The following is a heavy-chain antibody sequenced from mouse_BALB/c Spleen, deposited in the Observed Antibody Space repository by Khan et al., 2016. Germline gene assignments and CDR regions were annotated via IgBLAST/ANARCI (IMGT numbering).Heavy chain of an antibody. CDR3: ARDGSSPAWFAY. CDR2: INPYNDST. V-gene: IGHV1S136*01. CDR1: GYTFSSYV. D-gene: IGHD1-1*01. J-gene: IGHJ3*01. Sequence: VQLQQSGPELVKPGASVKMSCKASGYTFSSYVMHWVKQKPGQGLEWIGYINPYNDSTKYNEKFKGKATLTTDKSTSTAYMELSSLTSEDSAVYYCARDGSSPAWFAYWGQGTLGTVSA.